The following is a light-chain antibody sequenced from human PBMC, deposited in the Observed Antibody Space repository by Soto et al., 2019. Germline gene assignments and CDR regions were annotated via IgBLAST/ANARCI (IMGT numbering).Light chain of an antibody. CDR2: GNS. CDR1: SSNIGAGYD. Sequence: QSVLTQPPSVSGAPGQRVTISCTGSSSNIGAGYDVHWYQQLPGTAPKLLIYGNSNRPSGVPDRFSGSKSGTSASLAITGLQAEGEADYYCQSYDSSLSGYVVFGGGTKVTVL. V-gene: IGLV1-40*01. J-gene: IGLJ2*01. CDR3: QSYDSSLSGYVV.